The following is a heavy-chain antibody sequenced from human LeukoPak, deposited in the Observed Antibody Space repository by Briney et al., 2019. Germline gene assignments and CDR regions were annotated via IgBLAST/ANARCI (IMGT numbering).Heavy chain of an antibody. V-gene: IGHV3-30*03. J-gene: IGHJ4*02. CDR3: ARGYSSSWYGGADNYFDY. CDR1: GFTFSSYG. Sequence: GGSLRLSCAASGFTFSSYGMHWVRQAPGKGLEWVAVISYDGSNKYYADSVKGRFTISRDNSKNTLYLQMKSLRAEDTAVYYCARGYSSSWYGGADNYFDYWGQGTLVTVSS. CDR2: ISYDGSNK. D-gene: IGHD6-13*01.